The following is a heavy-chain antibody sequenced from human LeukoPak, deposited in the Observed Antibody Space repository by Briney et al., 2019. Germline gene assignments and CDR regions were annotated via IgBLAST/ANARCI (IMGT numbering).Heavy chain of an antibody. J-gene: IGHJ3*02. V-gene: IGHV1-24*01. CDR1: GYSFTDY. D-gene: IGHD6-13*01. CDR2: FDPEDGET. Sequence: ASVKVSCKTSGYSFTDYMHWVRQAPGQGLEWMGGFDPEDGETIYAQKFQGRVTMTEDTSTDTAYMELSSLRSEDTAVYYCATAGSSIKSGAFDIWGQGTMVTVSS. CDR3: ATAGSSIKSGAFDI.